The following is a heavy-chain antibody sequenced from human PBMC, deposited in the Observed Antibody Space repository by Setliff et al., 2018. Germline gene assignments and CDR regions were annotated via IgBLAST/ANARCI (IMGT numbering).Heavy chain of an antibody. CDR2: ISQSGST. CDR1: NGSFRGY. Sequence: PSETLSLTCGVSNGSFRGYWSWIRQSPGKGLEWIGQISQSGSTNYNPSLKSRVTISIDTSKDQFSLKLISMTAADTAVYYCARGRNIAARLLDSWGQGTLVTVSS. J-gene: IGHJ4*02. CDR3: ARGRNIAARLLDS. D-gene: IGHD6-6*01. V-gene: IGHV4-34*01.